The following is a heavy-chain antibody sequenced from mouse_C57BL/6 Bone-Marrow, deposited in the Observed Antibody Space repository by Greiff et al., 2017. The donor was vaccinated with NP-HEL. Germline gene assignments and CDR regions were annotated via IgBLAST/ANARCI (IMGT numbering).Heavy chain of an antibody. J-gene: IGHJ1*03. CDR1: GFTFSDYY. Sequence: EVQLQESGGGLVQPGGSLKLSCAASGFTFSDYYMYWVRQTPEKRLEWVAYISNGGGSTYYLDTVKGRFTISRDNAKNTLYLQMSRLKSEDTAMYYCARRANWDDWYFDVWGTGTTVTVSS. CDR3: ARRANWDDWYFDV. V-gene: IGHV5-12*01. CDR2: ISNGGGST. D-gene: IGHD4-1*01.